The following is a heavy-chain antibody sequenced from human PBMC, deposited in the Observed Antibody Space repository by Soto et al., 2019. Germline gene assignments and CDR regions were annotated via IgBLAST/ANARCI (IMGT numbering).Heavy chain of an antibody. CDR2: ISSSGSTI. D-gene: IGHD6-13*01. V-gene: IGHV3-11*01. CDR3: ARASASIARFDP. J-gene: IGHJ5*02. CDR1: GFTFSDSY. Sequence: QVQLVESGGGLVKPGGSLRLSCAASGFTFSDSYMSWIRQAPGKGLECVSYISSSGSTIYYSDSVKGRFTISRDNAKNSLYLQMNSLRAEDTAVYYCARASASIARFDPWGQGTLVTVSS.